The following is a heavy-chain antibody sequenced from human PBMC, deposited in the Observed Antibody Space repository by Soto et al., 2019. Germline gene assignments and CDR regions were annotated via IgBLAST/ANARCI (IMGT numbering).Heavy chain of an antibody. CDR3: AKSVRDDVRRSDLDH. D-gene: IGHD3-10*02. Sequence: PSETLSLTCTVSGDSITASYSNWARIRRPPGKGLEWIGTFYYSGTTSQNPPLRSRITISGDTSRNQFSLNLRSVTAADSGVYYCAKSVRDDVRRSDLDHWGQGTLVTVSS. V-gene: IGHV4-39*01. J-gene: IGHJ4*02. CDR2: FYYSGTT. CDR1: GDSITASYSN.